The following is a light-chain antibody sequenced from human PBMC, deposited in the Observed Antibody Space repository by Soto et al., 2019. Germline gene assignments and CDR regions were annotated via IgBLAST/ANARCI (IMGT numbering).Light chain of an antibody. CDR3: QSYNSVPLT. CDR2: AAS. CDR1: QGIRNY. Sequence: DIQMTQSPSSLSASVGDRVTITCRASQGIRNYLAWYQQKPGKAPKLLISAASALQSGVPSRFTGSGSGTDFTLSITSLQPEDVATYYCQSYNSVPLTFGGGTNVELK. J-gene: IGKJ4*01. V-gene: IGKV1-27*01.